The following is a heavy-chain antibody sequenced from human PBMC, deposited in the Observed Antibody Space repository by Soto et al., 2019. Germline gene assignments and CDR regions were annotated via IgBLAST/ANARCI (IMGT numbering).Heavy chain of an antibody. J-gene: IGHJ4*02. D-gene: IGHD3-9*01. V-gene: IGHV3-30*18. CDR3: SKDSGLGYFDLLSY. CDR2: ISYDGSNK. Sequence: PGGSLRLSCASSGFTFSSYGMHWVRQAPGKGLEWVAVISYDGSNKYYADSVKGRFTISRDNSKNTLYLQMNSLRAEDTAVYYCSKDSGLGYFDLLSYRGQGTLVTVSS. CDR1: GFTFSSYG.